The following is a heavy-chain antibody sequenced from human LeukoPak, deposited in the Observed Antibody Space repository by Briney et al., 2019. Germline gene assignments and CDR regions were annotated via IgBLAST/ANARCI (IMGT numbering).Heavy chain of an antibody. D-gene: IGHD6-19*01. V-gene: IGHV3-20*04. CDR3: ARVGIAVAGTGKADY. J-gene: IGHJ4*02. CDR2: INWNGGST. Sequence: GGSLRLSCAASGFTFDDYGMSWVRQAPGKGLEWVSGINWNGGSTGYADSVKGRFTISRDNAKNSLYLRMNSLRAEDTALYYCARVGIAVAGTGKADYWGQGTLVTVSS. CDR1: GFTFDDYG.